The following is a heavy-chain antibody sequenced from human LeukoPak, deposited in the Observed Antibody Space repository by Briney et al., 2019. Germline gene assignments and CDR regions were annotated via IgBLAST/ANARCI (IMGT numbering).Heavy chain of an antibody. CDR1: GGSFSGYY. J-gene: IGHJ3*02. D-gene: IGHD3-22*01. CDR2: INHSGST. V-gene: IGHV4-34*01. CDR3: AVSSGSDAFDI. Sequence: PSETLSLTCAVYGGSFSGYYWSWIRQPPGKGLEWIGEINHSGSTNYNPSLKSRVTISVDTSKNQFSLKLSSVTAADTAVYYCAVSSGSDAFDIWGQGTMVTVSS.